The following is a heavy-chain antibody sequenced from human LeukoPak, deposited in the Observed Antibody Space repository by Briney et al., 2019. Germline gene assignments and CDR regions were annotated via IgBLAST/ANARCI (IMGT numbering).Heavy chain of an antibody. CDR3: ARVTGYSSSWYVADFDY. J-gene: IGHJ4*02. V-gene: IGHV3-21*01. D-gene: IGHD6-13*01. CDR1: GFNFGSYS. Sequence: GGSLRLSCAASGFNFGSYSMTWVRQAPGKGLEWVSSISSSSSYIYYADSVKGRFTISRDNAKNSLYLQMNSLRAEDTAVYYCARVTGYSSSWYVADFDYWGQGTLVTVSS. CDR2: ISSSSSYI.